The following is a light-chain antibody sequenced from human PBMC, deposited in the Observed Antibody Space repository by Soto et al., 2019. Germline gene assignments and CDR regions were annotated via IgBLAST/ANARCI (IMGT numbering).Light chain of an antibody. CDR3: QHYDGYPQI. J-gene: IGKJ5*01. CDR2: AAS. CDR1: QGISTF. Sequence: DIQMTQWPSSLSASVGDGGTITCLASQGISTFLAWFQQKPGKAPQTLIYAASSLHSGVPSRFSGSGSGTDFTLTISSLQPEDFATYYCQHYDGYPQIFGQGTPLEIK. V-gene: IGKV1-16*01.